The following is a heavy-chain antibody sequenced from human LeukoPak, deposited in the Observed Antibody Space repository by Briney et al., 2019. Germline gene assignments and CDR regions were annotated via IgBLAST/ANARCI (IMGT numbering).Heavy chain of an antibody. Sequence: GGSLRLSCAASGFTFSSYAMNWVRQAPGKGLEWVSAISGSGDSTYYADSVKGRFTISRDNSQNTLYLQMNSLGAEDTAMYYCAKDRIASPPQGRFDPWGQGTLVTVSS. CDR1: GFTFSSYA. CDR2: ISGSGDST. CDR3: AKDRIASPPQGRFDP. V-gene: IGHV3-23*01. D-gene: IGHD6-6*01. J-gene: IGHJ5*02.